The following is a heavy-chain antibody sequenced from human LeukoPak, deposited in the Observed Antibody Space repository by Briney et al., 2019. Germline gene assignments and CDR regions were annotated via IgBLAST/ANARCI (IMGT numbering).Heavy chain of an antibody. Sequence: SVKVSCKASGYTFTGYYMHWVRQAPGQGLEWMGWINPNSGGTNYAQKFQGRVTMTRDTSISTAYMELSGLTSDDTAVYFCATYYSDTSARDWGQGTLVTVSS. CDR3: ATYYSDTSARD. CDR2: INPNSGGT. J-gene: IGHJ4*02. CDR1: GYTFTGYY. D-gene: IGHD3-22*01. V-gene: IGHV1-2*02.